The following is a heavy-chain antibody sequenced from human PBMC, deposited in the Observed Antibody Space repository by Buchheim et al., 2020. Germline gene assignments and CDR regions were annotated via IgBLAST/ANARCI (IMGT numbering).Heavy chain of an antibody. V-gene: IGHV3-7*01. J-gene: IGHJ4*02. Sequence: EVQLVESGGGLVQPGGSLRLSCVASGFSFRNYWMSWARQAPGKGLEWVANIRDDGSEKYYVDSVKGRFTISRDNAKNSLFLQMHSLRVEDTAVYYCVREMGSSPPYFDYWGQGSL. CDR3: VREMGSSPPYFDY. D-gene: IGHD1-26*01. CDR1: GFSFRNYW. CDR2: IRDDGSEK.